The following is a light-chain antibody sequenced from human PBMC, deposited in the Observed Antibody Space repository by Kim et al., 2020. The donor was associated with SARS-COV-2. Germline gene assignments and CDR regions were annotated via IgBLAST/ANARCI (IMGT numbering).Light chain of an antibody. CDR1: TGQNNYA. V-gene: IGLV4-69*01. Sequence: ASVTVTCTLTTGQNNYAIAWLQQQPGKGPRYLMRLYSDGRHTRGDGIPDRFSGSTSGSEYSLTISSLQSEDEADYYCQTWGSGIGVFGGGTQLTVL. CDR3: QTWGSGIGV. CDR2: LYSDGRH. J-gene: IGLJ3*02.